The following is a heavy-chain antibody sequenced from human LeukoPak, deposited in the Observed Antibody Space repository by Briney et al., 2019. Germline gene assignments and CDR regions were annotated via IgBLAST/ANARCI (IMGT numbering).Heavy chain of an antibody. CDR2: ISSGGST. V-gene: IGHV3-23*01. CDR3: AVQGNNYRYAFPY. CDR1: GFTFSNYA. D-gene: IGHD3-16*02. Sequence: GGSLRLSCAASGFTFSNYAMHWVRQAPGKGLEWVSAISSGGSTYYADSVKGRFTISRDNSRNTLFLQMNSLRAEDTAVYYCAVQGNNYRYAFPYWGQGTLVTVSS. J-gene: IGHJ4*02.